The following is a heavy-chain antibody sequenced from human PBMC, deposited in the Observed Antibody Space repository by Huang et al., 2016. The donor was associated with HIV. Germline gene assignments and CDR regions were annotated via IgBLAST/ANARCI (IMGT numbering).Heavy chain of an antibody. CDR1: GYSFTTYA. CDR3: AREFVIFGAPLWPAY. V-gene: IGHV1-3*01. D-gene: IGHD2-21*01. Sequence: QVQLVQSGAEVKKPGASVKVSCKASGYSFTTYALHWVRQAPGHRLEWMGWINPGNGNSKYSQKFQGRVTITRDTSAGTVYMEVSSLTFEDTAVYYCAREFVIFGAPLWPAYWGQGTLISVSS. CDR2: INPGNGNS. J-gene: IGHJ4*02.